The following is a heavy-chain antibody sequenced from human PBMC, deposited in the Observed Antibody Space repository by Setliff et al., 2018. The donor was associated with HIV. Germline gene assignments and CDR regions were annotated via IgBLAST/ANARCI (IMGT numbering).Heavy chain of an antibody. CDR3: ARVLVGATMTYFDL. CDR2: IYTSESA. Sequence: PSETLSLTCAVSGGSITNYYWSWIRQSAGKGLEWIGRIYTSESANYNPSLKSRVTMSVDTSRNHFSLKLTSVTAADTAFYYCARVLVGATMTYFDLWGRGTLVTVSS. CDR1: GGSITNYY. D-gene: IGHD1-26*01. J-gene: IGHJ2*01. V-gene: IGHV4-4*07.